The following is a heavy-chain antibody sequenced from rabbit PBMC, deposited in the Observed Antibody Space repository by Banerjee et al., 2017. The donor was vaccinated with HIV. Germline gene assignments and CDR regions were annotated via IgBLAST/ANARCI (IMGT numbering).Heavy chain of an antibody. CDR1: EFDFSSSYW. Sequence: QSLEESGGDLVKPGASLTLTCKASEFDFSSSYWISWVRQAPGKGLEWIGFIGPGGDRTYYASWAKGRFTIMKSSSTTVTLQMTSLTAADTATYFCATEIGVVFINLWGQGTLVTVS. D-gene: IGHD5-1*01. CDR2: IGPGGDRT. J-gene: IGHJ4*01. CDR3: ATEIGVVFINL. V-gene: IGHV1S40*01.